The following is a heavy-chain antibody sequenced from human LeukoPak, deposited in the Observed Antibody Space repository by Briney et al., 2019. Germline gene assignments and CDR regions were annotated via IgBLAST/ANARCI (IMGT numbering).Heavy chain of an antibody. J-gene: IGHJ5*02. CDR2: ISGSGGST. CDR3: AKVGYSSGWYISGWFDP. Sequence: GGSLRLSCAASGFTFTNYAMSWVRQAPGKGLQWVSAISGSGGSTYYADSVKGRFTISRDNSKNTLYLQMNSLRAEDTAVYYCAKVGYSSGWYISGWFDPWGQGTLVTVSS. CDR1: GFTFTNYA. V-gene: IGHV3-23*01. D-gene: IGHD6-19*01.